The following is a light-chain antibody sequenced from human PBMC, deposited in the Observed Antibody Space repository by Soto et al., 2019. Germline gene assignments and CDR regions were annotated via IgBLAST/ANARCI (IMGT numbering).Light chain of an antibody. CDR1: QSISDN. J-gene: IGKJ1*01. Sequence: ETVMTQTPATLSLSPGERATLSCRASQSISDNLAWYQQKPGQAPRLIIYTASIRATGIPARFSGSGSGTEFTLTIISLQSEDSAIYYCQQYNDWPPGTFGQGTKVEIK. CDR2: TAS. CDR3: QQYNDWPPGT. V-gene: IGKV3-15*01.